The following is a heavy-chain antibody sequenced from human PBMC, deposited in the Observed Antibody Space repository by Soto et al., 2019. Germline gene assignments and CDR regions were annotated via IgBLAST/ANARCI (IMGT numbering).Heavy chain of an antibody. Sequence: SETMSLTCAVYGGYFSGYDWSLIRQPPGKGLEWIGEINHSGSTNYNPSLKSRVTISVDTSKNQFSLKLTSVTAADTAVYYCARDKITGLFDYWGQGTLVTVS. J-gene: IGHJ4*02. V-gene: IGHV4-34*01. D-gene: IGHD2-8*02. CDR2: INHSGST. CDR3: ARDKITGLFDY. CDR1: GGYFSGYD.